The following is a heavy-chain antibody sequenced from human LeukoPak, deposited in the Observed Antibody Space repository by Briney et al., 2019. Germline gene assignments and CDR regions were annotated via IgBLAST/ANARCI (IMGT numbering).Heavy chain of an antibody. D-gene: IGHD6-6*01. Sequence: PGGSLRLSCAASGFTFSSYSMNWVRQAPGKGLEWVSYISGSSSTIYYADSVKGRFTISRDNAKNSLYLQMNGLRAEDTAVYYCARRKPLYSSSSSWYFDLWGRGTLVTVSS. J-gene: IGHJ2*01. CDR1: GFTFSSYS. V-gene: IGHV3-48*01. CDR2: ISGSSSTI. CDR3: ARRKPLYSSSSSWYFDL.